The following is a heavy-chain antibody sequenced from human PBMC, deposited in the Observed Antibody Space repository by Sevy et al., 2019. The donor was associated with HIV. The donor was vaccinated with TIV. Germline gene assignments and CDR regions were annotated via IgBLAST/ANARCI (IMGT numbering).Heavy chain of an antibody. V-gene: IGHV4-34*01. J-gene: IGHJ5*02. D-gene: IGHD3-10*01. CDR2: INHSGST. CDR3: ARVSSITMVRGILDP. Sequence: SETLSLTCAVYGGSFSGYYWSWIRQPPGKGLEWIGEINHSGSTNYNPSLKSRVTISVDTSKNQFSLKLSSVTAADTAAYYCARVSSITMVRGILDPWGQGTLVTVSS. CDR1: GGSFSGYY.